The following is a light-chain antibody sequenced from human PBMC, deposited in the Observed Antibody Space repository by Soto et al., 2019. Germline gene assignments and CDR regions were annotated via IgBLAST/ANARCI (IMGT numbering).Light chain of an antibody. Sequence: DIQMTQSPSSLSASVGDRVTITCRASQGISNYLAWYQQKPWKVPKLLIYAASTLQSGVPTRFSGSGSGTDFTLTISRLHHEDVVAYYCQKYNSAPLLTFGQGTRLEIK. CDR1: QGISNY. V-gene: IGKV1-27*01. CDR3: QKYNSAPLLT. CDR2: AAS. J-gene: IGKJ5*01.